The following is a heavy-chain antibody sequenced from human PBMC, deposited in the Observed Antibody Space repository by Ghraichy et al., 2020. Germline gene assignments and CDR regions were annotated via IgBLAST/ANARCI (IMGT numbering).Heavy chain of an antibody. CDR2: ISSRNINT. Sequence: GESLNISCAASGFSFSDYYMNWIRQAPGKGLEWVSYISSRNINTKYADSVKGRFTISRDNAKNSLYLQMNSLRAEDTAVYYCARSDQIYRNQYYYYMDVWGKGTTVTVSS. D-gene: IGHD5-12*01. CDR1: GFSFSDYY. CDR3: ARSDQIYRNQYYYYMDV. V-gene: IGHV3-11*06. J-gene: IGHJ6*03.